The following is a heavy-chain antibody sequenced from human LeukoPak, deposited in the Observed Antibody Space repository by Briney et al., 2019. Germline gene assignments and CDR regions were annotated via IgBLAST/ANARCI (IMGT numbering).Heavy chain of an antibody. J-gene: IGHJ4*02. V-gene: IGHV4-4*07. Sequence: SETLSLTCTVSGGSFSTYYWSWIRQPAGKGLEWIGRIYTSGSTNYNPSLKSRVTMSVDTSKNQFSLKLSSVTAADTAMYYCTRANGYGLIDYWGQGTLVTVSS. CDR1: GGSFSTYY. D-gene: IGHD3-10*01. CDR3: TRANGYGLIDY. CDR2: IYTSGST.